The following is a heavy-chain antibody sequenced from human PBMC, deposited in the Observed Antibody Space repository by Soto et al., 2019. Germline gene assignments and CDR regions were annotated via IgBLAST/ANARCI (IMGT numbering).Heavy chain of an antibody. CDR3: ASDSSGYYSAAFDI. CDR2: IYYSGST. Sequence: SETLSLTCTVSGGSISSYYWSWIRQPPGKGLEWIGYIYYSGSTNYNPSLKSRVTISVDASKNQFSLKLSSVTAADTAVYYCASDSSGYYSAAFDIWGEGTMVTVS. J-gene: IGHJ3*02. CDR1: GGSISSYY. D-gene: IGHD3-22*01. V-gene: IGHV4-59*01.